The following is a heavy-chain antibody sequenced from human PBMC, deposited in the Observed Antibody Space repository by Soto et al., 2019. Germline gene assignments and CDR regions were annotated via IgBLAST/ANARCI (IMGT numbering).Heavy chain of an antibody. V-gene: IGHV3-30-3*01. D-gene: IGHD1-26*01. CDR2: ISYDGSNK. CDR1: GFTFSRYA. Sequence: QVQLVESGGGVVQPGRSLRLSCAASGFTFSRYAMHWVRQAPGKGLEWVAVISYDGSNKYYADSVKGRFTISRDNSKNTLYLQMNSLRAEDTAVYYCARRVGAITYYFDYWGHGTLVTVSS. CDR3: ARRVGAITYYFDY. J-gene: IGHJ4*01.